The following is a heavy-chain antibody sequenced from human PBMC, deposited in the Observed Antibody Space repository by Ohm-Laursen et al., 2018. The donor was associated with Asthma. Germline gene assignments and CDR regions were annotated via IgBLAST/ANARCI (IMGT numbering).Heavy chain of an antibody. Sequence: SLRLSCAAFGFTFSIYALHWVRQAPGKGLVWVSRISGDGSGTNYADSVKGRFTISRDDAENTLYLQMNSLRADDSAVYYCARGSLEGLQWGQGTLVTVSS. D-gene: IGHD5-24*01. CDR1: GFTFSIYA. V-gene: IGHV3-74*01. CDR3: ARGSLEGLQ. J-gene: IGHJ4*02. CDR2: ISGDGSGT.